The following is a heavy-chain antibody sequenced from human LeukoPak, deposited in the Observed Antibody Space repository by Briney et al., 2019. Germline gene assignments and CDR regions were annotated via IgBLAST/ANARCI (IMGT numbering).Heavy chain of an antibody. Sequence: GLSLRLSCAASGFSVSSNYMSWVRQAPGKGLEWASVIYSGGSTYYADSVKGRFTLSRDNSKNTLYLQMTNLRAQHTAVYYCPGEYYYDSSGYQPLDYWAQGPVVTVPS. J-gene: IGHJ4*02. V-gene: IGHV3-66*02. CDR2: IYSGGST. CDR1: GFSVSSNY. CDR3: PGEYYYDSSGYQPLDY. D-gene: IGHD3-22*01.